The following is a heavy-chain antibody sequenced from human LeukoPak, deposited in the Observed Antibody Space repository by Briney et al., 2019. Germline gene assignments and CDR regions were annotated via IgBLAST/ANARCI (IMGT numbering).Heavy chain of an antibody. CDR1: GGSFSGYY. CDR2: INHNGST. D-gene: IGHD1-7*01. J-gene: IGHJ5*02. V-gene: IGHV4-34*01. Sequence: SETLSLTCAVYGGSFSGYYWSWIRQPPGKGLEWIGEINHNGSTNYNPSLKSRVTISVDTSKNQFSLKLSSVTAADTAVYYCARDSGTTGEVKFDPWGQGTLVTVSS. CDR3: ARDSGTTGEVKFDP.